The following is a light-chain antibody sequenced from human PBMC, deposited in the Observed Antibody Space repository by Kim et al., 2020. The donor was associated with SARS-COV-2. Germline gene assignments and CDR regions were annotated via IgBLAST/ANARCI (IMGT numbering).Light chain of an antibody. CDR1: QSVSIS. V-gene: IGKV3-11*01. CDR3: QQRSDWPWT. Sequence: EIVLTQSPAILSLSPGKRATLSCRASQSVSISLAWYQQKPGQAPRLLIYGAFNRATGIPARFSGSGSETDFTLTISSLEPEDFAVYYCQQRSDWPWTFGQGTKVDIK. J-gene: IGKJ1*01. CDR2: GAF.